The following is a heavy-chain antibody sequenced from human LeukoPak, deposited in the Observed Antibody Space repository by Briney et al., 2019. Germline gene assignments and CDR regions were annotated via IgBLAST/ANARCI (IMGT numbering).Heavy chain of an antibody. Sequence: ASVKVSCKASGYTFTSYDINWVRQATGQGLEWMGWMNPNSGNTGYAQKFQGRVTMTRNTSISTAYMELSSLRSEDTAVYYCARGIRKRGSGSSISEYYIDYWGREPWSPSPQ. CDR2: MNPNSGNT. CDR3: ARGIRKRGSGSSISEYYIDY. D-gene: IGHD3-10*01. J-gene: IGHJ4*02. V-gene: IGHV1-8*01. CDR1: GYTFTSYD.